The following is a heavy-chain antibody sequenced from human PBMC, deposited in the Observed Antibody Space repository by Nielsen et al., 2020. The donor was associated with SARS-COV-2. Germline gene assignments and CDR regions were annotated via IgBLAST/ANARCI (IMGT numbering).Heavy chain of an antibody. Sequence: GESLKISCAASGFTVRSNYMSWGRQAPGKGLEWVSVIYSGGSTYYADSVKGRFTISRDNSKNTLYLQMNGLRVEDTAVYYCARVGASYRNSYGLDVWGQGTTVTVSS. CDR2: IYSGGST. D-gene: IGHD3-10*01. J-gene: IGHJ6*02. CDR3: ARVGASYRNSYGLDV. CDR1: GFTVRSNY. V-gene: IGHV3-53*05.